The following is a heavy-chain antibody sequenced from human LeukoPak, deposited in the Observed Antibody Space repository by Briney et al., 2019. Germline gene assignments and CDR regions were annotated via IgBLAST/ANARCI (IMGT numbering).Heavy chain of an antibody. V-gene: IGHV3-21*01. CDR1: GFTFSSYS. J-gene: IGHJ4*02. CDR2: IRSSSSYI. D-gene: IGHD3-3*01. Sequence: GGSLRLSCAASGFTFSSYSMNWVRQAPGKGLEWVSSIRSSSSYIYYADSVKGRFTISRDNAKNSLYLQMNSLRAEDTAVYYCARGPYPTYYDFWSGYYTVYWGQGTLVTVSS. CDR3: ARGPYPTYYDFWSGYYTVY.